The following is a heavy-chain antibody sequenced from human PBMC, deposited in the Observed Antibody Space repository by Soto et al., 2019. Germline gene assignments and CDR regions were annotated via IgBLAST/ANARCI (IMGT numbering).Heavy chain of an antibody. CDR1: GFIFSSYG. Sequence: PGGSLRLSCVVSGFIFSSYGMHWVRQAPGKGLEWVAAISYHGNDKYYADSVKGRFTVSRDNSNNILYLQMSGLRAEDTAVYYCAKITCREYCSNTPNAFGIWGQGTMVTVSS. D-gene: IGHD2-2*01. J-gene: IGHJ3*02. V-gene: IGHV3-30*18. CDR2: ISYHGNDK. CDR3: AKITCREYCSNTPNAFGI.